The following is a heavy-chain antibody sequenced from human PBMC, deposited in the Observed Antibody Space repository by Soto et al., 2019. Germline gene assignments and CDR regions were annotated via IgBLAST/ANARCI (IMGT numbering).Heavy chain of an antibody. V-gene: IGHV4-31*01. CDR2: IYYSGST. D-gene: IGHD3-10*01. CDR1: GGSISSGGYY. Sequence: QVQLQESGPGLVKPSQTLSLTCTVSGGSISSGGYYWSWIRQHPGKGLEWIGYIYYSGSTYYNPSLKSLVTIAVDTSKNPFSLKLSSVTAADTAVYYCARGGLLSFCDLLYYDYWGQGTLVTVSS. CDR3: ARGGLLSFCDLLYYDY. J-gene: IGHJ4*02.